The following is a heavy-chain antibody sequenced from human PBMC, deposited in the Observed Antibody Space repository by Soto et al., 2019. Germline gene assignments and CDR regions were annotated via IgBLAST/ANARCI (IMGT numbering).Heavy chain of an antibody. CDR1: GFTFSSYS. Sequence: EVQLVESGGGLVQPGGSLRLSCAASGFTFSSYSMNWVRQAPGKGLEWVSYISSSSSTIYYADSVKGRFTISRDHAKNSLYLQMNSLTDDDTAVFYCATAGATLTSFAPWGQGTLVTVSS. V-gene: IGHV3-48*02. CDR2: ISSSSSTI. J-gene: IGHJ5*02. CDR3: ATAGATLTSFAP.